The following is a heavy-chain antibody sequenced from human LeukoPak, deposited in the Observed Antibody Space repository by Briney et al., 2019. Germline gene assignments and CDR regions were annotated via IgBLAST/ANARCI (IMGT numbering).Heavy chain of an antibody. V-gene: IGHV3-48*01. CDR3: SRAYCSSTSCFE. Sequence: TGGSLRLPCAASGFTFSSYGMNWVRQAPGKGLEWISYISTRSSAKYYADSVKGRFTISRDNAKKSLYLQMDSLRAEDTAVYYCSRAYCSSTSCFEWGQGTLVTVSS. CDR2: ISTRSSAK. CDR1: GFTFSSYG. J-gene: IGHJ4*02. D-gene: IGHD2-2*01.